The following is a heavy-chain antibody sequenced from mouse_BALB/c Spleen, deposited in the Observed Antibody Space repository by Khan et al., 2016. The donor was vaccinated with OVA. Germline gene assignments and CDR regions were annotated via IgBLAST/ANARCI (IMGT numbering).Heavy chain of an antibody. CDR2: ISTYYGDA. J-gene: IGHJ3*01. CDR3: GRGGGGNRFLY. V-gene: IGHV1S137*01. CDR1: GYTFTDFT. Sequence: VQLQQSGAELVRPGVSVKISCKGSGYTFTDFTMHWVKQSHAMSLEWIGVISTYYGDADYNQKFKGKATMTVDKSSNTAYMDLARLTSEDSAIXSWGRGGGGNRFLYWGQGTLVTVSA.